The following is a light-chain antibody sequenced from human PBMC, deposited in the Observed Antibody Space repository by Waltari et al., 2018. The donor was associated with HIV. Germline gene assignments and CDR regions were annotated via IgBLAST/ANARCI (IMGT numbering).Light chain of an antibody. V-gene: IGKV1-12*01. CDR3: QQGDSLPLT. CDR1: QNIGRW. J-gene: IGKJ4*01. CDR2: DAS. Sequence: DIQMTHSPSSVSASVGDRVTITCRATQNIGRWLAWYQHKPGKAPKVLIQDASTLQSGVPSRFSGSGSGTDFTLTINDLQPEDFATFYCQQGDSLPLTFGGGTKVEI.